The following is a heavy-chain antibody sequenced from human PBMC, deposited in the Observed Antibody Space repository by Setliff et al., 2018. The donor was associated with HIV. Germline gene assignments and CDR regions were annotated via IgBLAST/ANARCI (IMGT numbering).Heavy chain of an antibody. CDR3: ANEGSYCSGGSCYRYYYGMDV. CDR1: GFTFSSYG. CDR2: IRYDGSNK. D-gene: IGHD2-15*01. Sequence: GESLKISCAASGFTFSSYGMHWVRQAPGKGLEWVAFIRYDGSNKYYADSVKGRFTISRDNSKNTLYLQMNSLRAEDTAVYYCANEGSYCSGGSCYRYYYGMDVWGQGTTVTVSS. J-gene: IGHJ6*02. V-gene: IGHV3-30*02.